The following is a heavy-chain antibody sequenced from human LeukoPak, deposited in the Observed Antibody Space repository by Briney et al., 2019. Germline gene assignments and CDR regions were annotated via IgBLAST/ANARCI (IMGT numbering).Heavy chain of an antibody. CDR3: AKTNGIVVVVAVLDY. V-gene: IGHV3-30*18. D-gene: IGHD2-15*01. J-gene: IGHJ4*02. CDR1: GFTFSSYG. Sequence: GRSLRLSCAASGFTFSSYGMHWVRQAPGKGLGGVAVISYDGSNKYYADSVKGRFTISRDNSKNTLYLQMNSLRAEDTAVYYCAKTNGIVVVVAVLDYWGQGTLVTVSS. CDR2: ISYDGSNK.